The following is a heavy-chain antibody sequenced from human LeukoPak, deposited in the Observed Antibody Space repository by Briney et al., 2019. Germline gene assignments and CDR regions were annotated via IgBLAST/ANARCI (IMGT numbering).Heavy chain of an antibody. D-gene: IGHD1-14*01. V-gene: IGHV4-4*07. CDR2: IYGAGIT. CDR1: GAAIDNDY. J-gene: IGHJ4*02. CDR3: TKEVGNHVTDC. Sequence: SETLSLTCSVSGAAIDNDYWTWIRQPAGKEPEWIGRIYGAGITNYNPSLKSRVTMSMDTSNNQVSLTLKSMTAADTAVYYCTKEVGNHVTDCWGQGTLVTVST.